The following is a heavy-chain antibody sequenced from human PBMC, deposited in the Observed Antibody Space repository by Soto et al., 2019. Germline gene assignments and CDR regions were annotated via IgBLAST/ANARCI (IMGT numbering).Heavy chain of an antibody. D-gene: IGHD6-13*01. J-gene: IGHJ4*02. CDR1: GGSFSGYY. CDR3: AKSTSSSWPYYFDY. CDR2: INHSGST. V-gene: IGHV4-34*01. Sequence: SETLSLTCAVYGGSFSGYYWSWIRQPPGKGLEWIGEINHSGSTNYNPSLKSRVTISVDTSKNQFSLKLSSVTAADTAVYYCAKSTSSSWPYYFDYWGQGTLVTAPQ.